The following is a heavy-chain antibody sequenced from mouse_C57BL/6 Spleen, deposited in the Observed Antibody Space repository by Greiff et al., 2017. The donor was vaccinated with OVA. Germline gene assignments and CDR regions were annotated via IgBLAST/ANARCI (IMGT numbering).Heavy chain of an antibody. J-gene: IGHJ2*01. D-gene: IGHD2-3*01. Sequence: QVQLKQSGAELARPGASVKLSCKASGYTFTSYGISWVKQRTGQGLEWIGEIYPRSGNTYYNEKFKGKATLTADKSSSTAYMELRSLTSEVSAVYFCARRGDDGYYFDYWGQGTTLTVSS. CDR2: IYPRSGNT. CDR1: GYTFTSYG. CDR3: ARRGDDGYYFDY. V-gene: IGHV1-81*01.